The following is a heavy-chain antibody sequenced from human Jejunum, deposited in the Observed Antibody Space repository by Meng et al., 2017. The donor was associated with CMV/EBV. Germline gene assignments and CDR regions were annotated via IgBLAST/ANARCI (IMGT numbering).Heavy chain of an antibody. CDR1: GGSFIGYS. CDR2: ISHSGIT. J-gene: IGHJ5*02. V-gene: IGHV4-34*02. D-gene: IGHD3-10*02. Sequence: QLQQWGERLLKPSETLSLTCTVSGGSFIGYSWSWIRQPPGKGLEWIAEISHSGITNYNPSLKSRVTISIDTSNNQFSLNLRSVTAADTAVYFCAREPPYVPADSWGQGTLVTVSS. CDR3: AREPPYVPADS.